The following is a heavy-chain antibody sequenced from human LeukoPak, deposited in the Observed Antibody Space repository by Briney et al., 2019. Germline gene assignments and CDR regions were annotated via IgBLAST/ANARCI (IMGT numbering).Heavy chain of an antibody. Sequence: PGGSLRLSCAASGFTFSSYAMSWVRQAPGKGLEWVSAISGSGGSTYYADSVKGRFTISRDNSKNTLHLQMNSLRAEDTAVYYCAKAGLEWIQLWPELYGDAFDIWGQGTMVTVSS. CDR3: AKAGLEWIQLWPELYGDAFDI. V-gene: IGHV3-23*01. J-gene: IGHJ3*02. CDR1: GFTFSSYA. CDR2: ISGSGGST. D-gene: IGHD5-18*01.